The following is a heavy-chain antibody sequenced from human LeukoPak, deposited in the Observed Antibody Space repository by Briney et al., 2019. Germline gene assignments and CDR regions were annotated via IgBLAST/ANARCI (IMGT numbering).Heavy chain of an antibody. V-gene: IGHV4-34*01. J-gene: IGHJ5*02. CDR3: ARGSQFYSYPNWFDP. Sequence: PSETLSLTCAVYGGSFSGYYWSWVRQPPGKGLEWSGEINHNGSTNYNPSLKSRVTISVDTSKNQFSLKLSSVTAADTAVYYCARGSQFYSYPNWFDPWGQGTLVTVSS. D-gene: IGHD5-18*01. CDR2: INHNGST. CDR1: GGSFSGYY.